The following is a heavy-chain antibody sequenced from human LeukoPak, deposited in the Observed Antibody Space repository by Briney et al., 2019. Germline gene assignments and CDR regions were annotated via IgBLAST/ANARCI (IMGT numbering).Heavy chain of an antibody. Sequence: GGSLRLSCAASGFTFSSYWMSWVRQAPGKGLEWVANIKQDGSEKYYVDSVKGRFTISRDNAKNSLFLQMNSLRAEDTAVCYCARGYSSSWYNRFDYWGQGTLVAVSS. D-gene: IGHD6-13*01. V-gene: IGHV3-7*01. J-gene: IGHJ4*02. CDR2: IKQDGSEK. CDR1: GFTFSSYW. CDR3: ARGYSSSWYNRFDY.